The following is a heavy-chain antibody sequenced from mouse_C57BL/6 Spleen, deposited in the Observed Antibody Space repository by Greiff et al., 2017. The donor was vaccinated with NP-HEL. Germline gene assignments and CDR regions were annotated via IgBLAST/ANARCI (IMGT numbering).Heavy chain of an antibody. D-gene: IGHD2-2*01. Sequence: QVQLKESGPELVKPGASVKLSCKASGYTFTSYDINWVKQRPGQGLEWIGWIYPRDGSTKYNEKFKGKATLTVDTSSSTAYMELHSLTSEDSAVYFCARSLYYGYDGLDWWGQGTTLTVSS. V-gene: IGHV1-85*01. CDR3: ARSLYYGYDGLDW. CDR2: IYPRDGST. J-gene: IGHJ2*01. CDR1: GYTFTSYD.